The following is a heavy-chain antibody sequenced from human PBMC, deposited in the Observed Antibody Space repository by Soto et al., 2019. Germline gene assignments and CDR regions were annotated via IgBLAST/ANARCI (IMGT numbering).Heavy chain of an antibody. Sequence: EGQLLESGGGLVRPGGSLRLSCAASGLSVDNYGMTWVRQAPGKGLEWVSSIRRGVETTYYADSVKGRFTISRDNRRNTLYLQMNRLRVDDTAVYYCAKAQALDQWGQGTVVTFS. CDR3: AKAQALDQ. CDR1: GLSVDNYG. CDR2: IRRGVETT. J-gene: IGHJ4*02. V-gene: IGHV3-23*01. D-gene: IGHD3-3*01.